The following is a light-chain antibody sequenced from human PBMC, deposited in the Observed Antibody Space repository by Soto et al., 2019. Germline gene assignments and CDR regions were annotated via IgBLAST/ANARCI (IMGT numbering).Light chain of an antibody. CDR3: QQYNNWPQT. V-gene: IGKV1-5*03. CDR1: QSISSW. CDR2: KAS. Sequence: DIQMTQPPSTLSASVGDRVTITCRASQSISSWLAWYQQKPVKAPKLLIYKASTLKSGVPARFSGSGSGTEFTLTISSLQSEDFAEYHCQQYNNWPQTFGQGTKVDIK. J-gene: IGKJ1*01.